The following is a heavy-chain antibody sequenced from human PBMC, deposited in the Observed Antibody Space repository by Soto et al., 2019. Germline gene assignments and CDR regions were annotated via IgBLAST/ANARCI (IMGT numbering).Heavy chain of an antibody. V-gene: IGHV1-69*06. D-gene: IGHD2-15*01. CDR1: GGLFSVFS. Sequence: QVQLVQSGAEVKKPGSSVKVSCKTSGGLFSVFSFNWVRQAPGQGLEWMGGVLPITGSTDYAQKFQGRLTITAERSTSTIYMELSRLTSDDTANYYCATIRVRGGPLRFEDGGQGTLI. CDR3: ATIRVRGGPLRFED. CDR2: VLPITGST. J-gene: IGHJ4*01.